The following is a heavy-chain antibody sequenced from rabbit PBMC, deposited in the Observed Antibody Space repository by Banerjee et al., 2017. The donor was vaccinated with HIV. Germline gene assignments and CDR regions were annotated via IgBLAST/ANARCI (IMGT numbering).Heavy chain of an antibody. J-gene: IGHJ4*01. CDR1: GFDFSSYG. CDR2: IYAGSGST. CDR3: ARVLYSSGPNL. V-gene: IGHV1S43*01. D-gene: IGHD4-1*01. Sequence: QEQLVESGGGLVTLGGSLTLTCTASGFDFSSYGISWVRQAPGKGLEWIAYIYAGSGSTWYASWAKGRFTISSDNAQNTVDLQMTSLTAADTATYFCARVLYSSGPNLWGQGTLVTVS.